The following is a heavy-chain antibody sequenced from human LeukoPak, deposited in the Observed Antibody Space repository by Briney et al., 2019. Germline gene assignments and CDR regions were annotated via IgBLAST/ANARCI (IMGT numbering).Heavy chain of an antibody. V-gene: IGHV4-30-2*01. Sequence: PSETLSLTCTVSGGSISSGGYYWSWIRQPPGKGLEWIGYIYHSGSTYYSPSLKSRVTISVDRSKNQFSLKLSSVTAADTAVYYCARVLAARLNSYYFDYWGQGTLVTVSS. J-gene: IGHJ4*02. CDR3: ARVLAARLNSYYFDY. CDR2: IYHSGST. CDR1: GGSISSGGYY. D-gene: IGHD6-6*01.